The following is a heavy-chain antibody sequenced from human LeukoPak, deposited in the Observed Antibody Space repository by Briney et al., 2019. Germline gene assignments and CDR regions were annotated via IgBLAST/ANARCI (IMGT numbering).Heavy chain of an antibody. CDR2: ISWNSGSI. CDR3: AKVVAAAGPFDY. V-gene: IGHV3-9*01. Sequence: QTGGSLRLSCAVSGFTFDDYAMPWVRQAPGKGLEWVSGISWNSGSIGYADSVKGRFTISRDNAKNSLYLQMNSLRAEDTALYYCAKVVAAAGPFDYWGQGTLVTVSS. J-gene: IGHJ4*02. D-gene: IGHD6-13*01. CDR1: GFTFDDYA.